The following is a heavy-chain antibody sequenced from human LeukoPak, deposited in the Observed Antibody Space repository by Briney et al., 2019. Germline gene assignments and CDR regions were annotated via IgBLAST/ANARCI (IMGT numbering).Heavy chain of an antibody. CDR3: AREIFWSGFFANLHFDY. D-gene: IGHD3-3*01. CDR1: GFTFSNYW. J-gene: IGHJ4*02. Sequence: GGSLRLSCAASGFTFSNYWMSWVRQAPGKGLEWVANIKQDGSEKYYVDSVRGRFTISRDNAKISLYLQMNSLRVEDTAVYYCAREIFWSGFFANLHFDYWGQGTLVTVSS. CDR2: IKQDGSEK. V-gene: IGHV3-7*01.